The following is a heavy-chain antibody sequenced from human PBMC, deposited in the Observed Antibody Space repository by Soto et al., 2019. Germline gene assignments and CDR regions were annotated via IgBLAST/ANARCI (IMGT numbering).Heavy chain of an antibody. J-gene: IGHJ3*02. CDR2: TYWDDDK. V-gene: IGHV2-5*02. CDR3: GRFWSGFFVPRHGDAFVI. D-gene: IGHD3-3*01. Sequence: QITLKESRPPLVSPTQTLTLACTFSGISLTTSGVGVGWIRQPPGKALEFLALTYWDDDKRYRTSLRTRLTIIPCTSYSLVILTMTCVAPLDTATYYCGRFWSGFFVPRHGDAFVIWGQGTMVTVSS. CDR1: GISLTTSGVG.